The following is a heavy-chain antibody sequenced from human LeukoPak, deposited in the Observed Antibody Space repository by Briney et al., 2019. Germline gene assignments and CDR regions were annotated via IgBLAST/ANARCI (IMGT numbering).Heavy chain of an antibody. CDR3: ARAGAEDNWFDP. Sequence: SDTLSLTCTVSGGSIGSYYWSWIRQPPGKGLEWIGYIYYSGSTNYNPSLKSRVTISVDTSKNQFSLKLSSVTAADTAVYYCARAGAEDNWFDPWGQGTLVTVSS. CDR1: GGSIGSYY. V-gene: IGHV4-59*08. D-gene: IGHD1-1*01. J-gene: IGHJ5*02. CDR2: IYYSGST.